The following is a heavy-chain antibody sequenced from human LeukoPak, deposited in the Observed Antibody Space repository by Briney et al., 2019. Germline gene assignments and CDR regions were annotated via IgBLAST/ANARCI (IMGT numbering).Heavy chain of an antibody. CDR2: ISSSGSTI. CDR1: GFTFSDYY. V-gene: IGHV3-11*01. J-gene: IGHJ4*02. CDR3: ARDARQQLVERFDY. D-gene: IGHD6-13*01. Sequence: GGSLRLSCAASGFTFSDYYMSWIRQAPGKGLEWVSYISSSGSTIYYADSVKGRFTIPRDNAKNSLYLQMNSLRAEDTAVYYCARDARQQLVERFDYWGQGTLVTVSS.